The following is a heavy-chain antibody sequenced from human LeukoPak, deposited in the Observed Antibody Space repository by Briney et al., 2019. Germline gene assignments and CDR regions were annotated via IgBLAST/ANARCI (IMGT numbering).Heavy chain of an antibody. Sequence: PGGSLRPSCAASGFTFSDYYMSWIRPAQRKGLEWVSYIRNSSSYTNYADSVKGRFTISRHNAKNSLYLQMNSLRAEDTAVYYCARDGRSGPNWFDPWGQGTLVTVSS. V-gene: IGHV3-11*06. CDR2: IRNSSSYT. D-gene: IGHD7-27*01. CDR1: GFTFSDYY. CDR3: ARDGRSGPNWFDP. J-gene: IGHJ5*02.